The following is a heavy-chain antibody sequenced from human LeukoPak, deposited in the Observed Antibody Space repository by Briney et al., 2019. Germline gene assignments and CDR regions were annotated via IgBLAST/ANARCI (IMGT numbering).Heavy chain of an antibody. CDR1: GFTFSSYA. J-gene: IGHJ4*02. CDR2: ISGSGGST. V-gene: IGHV3-23*01. CDR3: AKAPKYYYGSGSYFDY. Sequence: GGSLRLSCAASGFTFSSYAMSWVRQAPGKGLEWVSAISGSGGSTYYADSVKGRFTISRDNSKNTLYLQMNSLRAEDTAVYYCAKAPKYYYGSGSYFDYWGQGTLVTVSS. D-gene: IGHD3-10*01.